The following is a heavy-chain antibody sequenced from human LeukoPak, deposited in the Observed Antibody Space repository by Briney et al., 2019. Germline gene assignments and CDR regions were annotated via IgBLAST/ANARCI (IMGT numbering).Heavy chain of an antibody. CDR2: IKQDGSEK. Sequence: GGSLRLSCAASGFTFSSYWMSWVRQAPGKGLEWVANIKQDGSEKYYVDSVKGRFTISRDNAKNSLYLQMNSLRAEDTAVYYCAVLPRYGTKFDAFDIWGQGTMVTVSS. CDR3: AVLPRYGTKFDAFDI. D-gene: IGHD5-18*01. CDR1: GFTFSSYW. J-gene: IGHJ3*02. V-gene: IGHV3-7*01.